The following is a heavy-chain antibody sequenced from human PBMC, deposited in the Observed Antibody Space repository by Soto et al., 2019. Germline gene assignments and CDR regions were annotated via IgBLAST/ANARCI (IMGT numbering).Heavy chain of an antibody. CDR2: IYYSGST. J-gene: IGHJ6*02. D-gene: IGHD3-10*01. V-gene: IGHV4-30-4*01. CDR1: GGSISSGDYY. CDR3: AREPRGWGVWYYGMDV. Sequence: PSETPSLTCTVSGGSISSGDYYWSWIRQPPGKGLEWIGYIYYSGSTYYNPSLKSRVTISVDTSKNQFSLKLSSVTAADTAVYYCAREPRGWGVWYYGMDVWGQGTTAPVSS.